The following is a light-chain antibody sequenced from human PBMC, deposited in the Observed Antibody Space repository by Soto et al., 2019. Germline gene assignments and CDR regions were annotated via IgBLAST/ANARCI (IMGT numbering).Light chain of an antibody. CDR1: QSVSSSY. Sequence: EIVLTQSPGTLSLSPGERATLSCRASQSVSSSYLAWYQQKPGQAPRLLIYGASSRATGIPDRFSGSGSGTDFTLTISSLEPEDFAVYYCQQRINWPLTFGQGTKVDI. V-gene: IGKV3D-20*02. CDR3: QQRINWPLT. CDR2: GAS. J-gene: IGKJ1*01.